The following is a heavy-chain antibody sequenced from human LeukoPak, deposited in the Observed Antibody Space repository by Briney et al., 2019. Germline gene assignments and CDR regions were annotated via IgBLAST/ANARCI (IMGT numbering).Heavy chain of an antibody. CDR3: ARGDLIWFGELYGMDV. CDR2: ISAYNGNT. CDR1: GYTFTSYG. V-gene: IGHV1-18*01. D-gene: IGHD3-10*01. J-gene: IGHJ6*02. Sequence: AASVKVSCKASGYTFTSYGISWVRQAPGQGLEWMGWISAYNGNTNYAQKLQGRVTMTTDTSTSTAYMELRSLRSDDTAVYYCARGDLIWFGELYGMDVWGQGTTVTVSS.